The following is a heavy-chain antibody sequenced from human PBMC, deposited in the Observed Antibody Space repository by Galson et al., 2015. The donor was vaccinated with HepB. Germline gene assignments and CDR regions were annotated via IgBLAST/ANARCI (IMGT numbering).Heavy chain of an antibody. Sequence: SVKVSCKASGGAFSSYAISWVRQAPGQGLEWMGRIIPILGIANYAQKFQGRVTITADKSTSTAYMELSSLRSEDTAVYYCARDAGDCSRGGDCYSYCDLWGRGTLVTVSS. D-gene: IGHD2-21*02. J-gene: IGHJ2*01. CDR2: IIPILGIA. CDR3: ARDAGDCSRGGDCYSYCDL. V-gene: IGHV1-69*04. CDR1: GGAFSSYA.